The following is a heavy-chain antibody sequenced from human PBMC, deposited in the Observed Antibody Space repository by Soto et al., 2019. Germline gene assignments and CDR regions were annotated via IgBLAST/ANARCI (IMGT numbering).Heavy chain of an antibody. J-gene: IGHJ6*02. Sequence: ETLSLTCTVSGGSISSSSYYWGWIRQPPGKGLEWIGNIYYSGSTYYNPSLKSRVTISVDTSKNQFSLKLNSVTAADTAVYYCARDLWGYCGADCYPLDVWGQGTTVTVSS. V-gene: IGHV4-39*07. CDR2: IYYSGST. CDR3: ARDLWGYCGADCYPLDV. CDR1: GGSISSSSYY. D-gene: IGHD2-21*02.